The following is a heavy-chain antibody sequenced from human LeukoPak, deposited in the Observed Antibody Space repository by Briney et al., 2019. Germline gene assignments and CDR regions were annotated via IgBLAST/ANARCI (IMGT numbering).Heavy chain of an antibody. Sequence: SETLSLTCTVSGVSISSSHWWSWVRQPPGKGLEWTGEIYHGGSTKYNPSLKSRVTISLDKSKNQFSLKLNSVTAADTAVYYCASYGDYNYFDFWGQGTLVTVSS. J-gene: IGHJ4*02. D-gene: IGHD4-17*01. CDR2: IYHGGST. CDR3: ASYGDYNYFDF. CDR1: GVSISSSHW. V-gene: IGHV4-4*02.